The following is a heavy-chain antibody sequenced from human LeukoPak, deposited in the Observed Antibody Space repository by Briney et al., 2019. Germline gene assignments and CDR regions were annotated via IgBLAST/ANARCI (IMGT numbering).Heavy chain of an antibody. J-gene: IGHJ4*02. D-gene: IGHD6-19*01. Sequence: GGSLRLSCAASGFTCSSYWMSWVRQAPGKGLEWVANIKQDGSEKYYVDSVKGRFTISRDNAKNSLYLQMNSLRAEDTAVYYCASPQWLATENYFDYWGQGTLVTVSS. CDR1: GFTCSSYW. CDR3: ASPQWLATENYFDY. CDR2: IKQDGSEK. V-gene: IGHV3-7*01.